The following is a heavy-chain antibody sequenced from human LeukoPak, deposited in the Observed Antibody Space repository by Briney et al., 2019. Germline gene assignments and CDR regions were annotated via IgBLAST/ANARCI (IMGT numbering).Heavy chain of an antibody. CDR2: ISTRVSYISSSGSNI. Sequence: GGSLRLSCAASGFTFSDYFMSWIRQAPGKGLEWVSYISTRVSYISSSGSNIYYADSVKGRFTISRDNAKNSVYLQMNSLRAEDTAVYYCARDLTYYYGSGVMFDPWGQGTLVTVSS. J-gene: IGHJ5*02. D-gene: IGHD3-10*01. V-gene: IGHV3-11*01. CDR3: ARDLTYYYGSGVMFDP. CDR1: GFTFSDYF.